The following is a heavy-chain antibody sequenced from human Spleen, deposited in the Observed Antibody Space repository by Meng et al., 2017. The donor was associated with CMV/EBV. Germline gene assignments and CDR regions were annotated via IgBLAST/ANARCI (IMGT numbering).Heavy chain of an antibody. CDR1: GESVSSNSAA. D-gene: IGHD3-3*02. CDR3: ARDHFWSVEYYYYAMDV. CDR2: TYYRSRWYN. V-gene: IGHV6-1*01. J-gene: IGHJ6*02. Sequence: SETLSLTCSFSGESVSSNSAAWNWIRQSLSRGLEWLGRTYYRSRWYNDNAESVKSRITINPDTSKNQFSLQLNSVTPEDTAVYYCARDHFWSVEYYYYAMDVWCQGPTVTVSS.